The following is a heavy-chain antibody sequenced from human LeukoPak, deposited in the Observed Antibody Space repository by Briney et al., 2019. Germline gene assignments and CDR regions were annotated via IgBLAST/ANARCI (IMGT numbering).Heavy chain of an antibody. CDR3: ATYTHWVAGDV. Sequence: GGSLRLSCAASGFTFSDSWMSWVRQAPGKGLEWVANMSQDGSAKGYVDSVKGRFTISRDNARNSLYLQMSSLRLEDTAVYYCATYTHWVAGDVWGQGTTVTVSS. CDR2: MSQDGSAK. J-gene: IGHJ6*02. D-gene: IGHD3-16*01. CDR1: GFTFSDSW. V-gene: IGHV3-7*01.